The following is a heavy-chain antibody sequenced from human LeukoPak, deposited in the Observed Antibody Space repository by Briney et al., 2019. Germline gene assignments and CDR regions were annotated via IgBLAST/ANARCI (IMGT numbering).Heavy chain of an antibody. CDR2: ISSSSSYI. Sequence: GGSLRLSCAASGFTFSSYSMNWVRQAPGKGLEWVSSISSSSSYIYYADSVKGRFTISRDNAKNSLYLQMNSLRAEDTAVYYCANLRIVVVGDAFDIWGQGTMVTVSS. V-gene: IGHV3-21*04. CDR3: ANLRIVVVGDAFDI. CDR1: GFTFSSYS. D-gene: IGHD3-22*01. J-gene: IGHJ3*02.